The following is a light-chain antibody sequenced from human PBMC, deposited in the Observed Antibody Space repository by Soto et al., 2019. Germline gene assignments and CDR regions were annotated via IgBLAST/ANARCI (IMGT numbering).Light chain of an antibody. CDR1: QSVSSSH. Sequence: EIVLTQSPGTLSLSPGERATLSCRASQSVSSSHLAWYQQKVGQAPRLLIYGASSRATGTPDRFSGSGSGTDFTLTISRLEPEDFAVYYCQQYGNSPPYTFGQGTKLEI. V-gene: IGKV3-20*01. CDR2: GAS. J-gene: IGKJ2*01. CDR3: QQYGNSPPYT.